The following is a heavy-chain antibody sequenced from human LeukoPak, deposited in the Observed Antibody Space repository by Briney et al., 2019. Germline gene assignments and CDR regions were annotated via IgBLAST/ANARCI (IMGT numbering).Heavy chain of an antibody. Sequence: SETLSLTCTVSGYSISSGYYWGWIRQPPGKGLEWIGNIYHTGSTDYNPSLQRRVTISVDTSKNQFSLKQTSVTAADTAVYYCARHESSYCSSTSCHDDYWGQGTLVTVSS. CDR2: IYHTGST. CDR1: GYSISSGYY. CDR3: ARHESSYCSSTSCHDDY. V-gene: IGHV4-38-2*02. J-gene: IGHJ4*02. D-gene: IGHD2-2*01.